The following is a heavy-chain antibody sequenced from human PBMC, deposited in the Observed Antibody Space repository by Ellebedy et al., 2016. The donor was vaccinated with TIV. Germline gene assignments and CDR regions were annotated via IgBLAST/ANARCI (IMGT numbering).Heavy chain of an antibody. D-gene: IGHD3-16*01. V-gene: IGHV1-46*01. J-gene: IGHJ4*02. CDR3: ARGRGVWGRSFDY. CDR1: GYTFSNYY. Sequence: AASVNVSCKPSGYTFSNYYMHWVREAPGQGLEWMGIINPSDDTKSYAQNFQGRVTMTRNTTISTVYMELSSLRSEDTAVYYCARGRGVWGRSFDYWGQGTLVTVSS. CDR2: INPSDDTK.